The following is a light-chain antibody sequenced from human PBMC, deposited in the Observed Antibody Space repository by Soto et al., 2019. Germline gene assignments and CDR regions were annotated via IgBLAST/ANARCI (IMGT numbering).Light chain of an antibody. CDR2: DAS. J-gene: IGKJ4*01. CDR3: QQYHSYSHLT. CDR1: QSISSW. V-gene: IGKV1-5*01. Sequence: DIQMTQSPSTLSASVGDRVTITCRASQSISSWLAWYQQKPGKAPKLLIYDASSLESGVPSRFRGSGSGTEFTLTISSLQPDDFATYYCQQYHSYSHLTFGGGTKVEIK.